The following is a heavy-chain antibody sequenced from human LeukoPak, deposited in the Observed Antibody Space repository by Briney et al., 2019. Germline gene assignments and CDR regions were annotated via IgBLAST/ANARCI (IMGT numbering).Heavy chain of an antibody. V-gene: IGHV3-48*03. CDR1: GFPPRVFE. CDR3: ALLAVASDFDY. D-gene: IGHD6-19*01. Sequence: SGGSLRLSCLVSGFPPRVFEMNWVRQAPGKGGGWVSNIASSGTIKYYADSVKGRFSISRDNAKSSLYLQMNSLRVEDTAVYYCALLAVASDFDYWGQGALVTVSS. CDR2: IASSGTIK. J-gene: IGHJ4*02.